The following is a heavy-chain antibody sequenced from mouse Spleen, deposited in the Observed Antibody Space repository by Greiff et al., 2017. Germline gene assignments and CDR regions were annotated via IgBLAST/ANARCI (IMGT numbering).Heavy chain of an antibody. J-gene: IGHJ1*01. CDR1: GYTFTSYT. D-gene: IGHD1-1*01. V-gene: IGHV1-4*01. Sequence: QVQLKQSGAELARPGASVKMSCKASGYTFTSYTMHWVKQRPGQGLEWIGYINPSSGYTNYNQKFKDKATLTADKSSSTAYMQLSSLTSEDSAVYYCARRDYYGSSYGWYFDVWGAGTTVTVSS. CDR2: INPSSGYT. CDR3: ARRDYYGSSYGWYFDV.